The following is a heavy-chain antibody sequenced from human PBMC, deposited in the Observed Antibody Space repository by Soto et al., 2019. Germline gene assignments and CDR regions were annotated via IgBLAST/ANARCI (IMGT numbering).Heavy chain of an antibody. Sequence: SETLSLTCTVSGGSISSSSYYWGWIRQPPGKGLEWIGSIYYSGSTYYNPSLKSRVTISVDTSKNQFSLKLSSVTAADTAVYYCARTYAIVVVTNTHFDYWAQGTRVTVSS. V-gene: IGHV4-39*01. CDR1: GGSISSSSYY. D-gene: IGHD3-22*01. CDR2: IYYSGST. CDR3: ARTYAIVVVTNTHFDY. J-gene: IGHJ4*02.